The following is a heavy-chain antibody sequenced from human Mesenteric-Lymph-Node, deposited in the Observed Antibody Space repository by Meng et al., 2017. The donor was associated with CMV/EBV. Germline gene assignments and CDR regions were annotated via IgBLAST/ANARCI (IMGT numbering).Heavy chain of an antibody. Sequence: SETLSLTCTVSGGAVSTSGDYWCWIRQPPGKGLECIGIIYYSGGTYYNPSLQSRATISVDTSKNQFSLKLSSVTAADTAIYYCARDNGLDSINVGGKSFWFDPWGQGSLVTVSS. D-gene: IGHD3-16*01. V-gene: IGHV4-39*02. CDR2: IYYSGGT. J-gene: IGHJ5*02. CDR1: GGAVSTSGDY. CDR3: ARDNGLDSINVGGKSFWFDP.